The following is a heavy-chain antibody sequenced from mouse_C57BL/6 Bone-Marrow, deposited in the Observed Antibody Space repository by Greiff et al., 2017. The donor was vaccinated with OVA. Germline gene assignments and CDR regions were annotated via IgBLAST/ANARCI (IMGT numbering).Heavy chain of an antibody. V-gene: IGHV1-80*01. D-gene: IGHD1-1*01. CDR2: IYPGDGDT. CDR1: GYAFSSYW. J-gene: IGHJ3*01. CDR3: ARKGPIYYDGPWFAY. Sequence: VQLQQSGAELVKPGASVKISCKASGYAFSSYWMNWVKQRPGKGLEWIGQIYPGDGDTNYNGKFKGKATLTADKSSSTAYMQLSSLTSEDSAVYFCARKGPIYYDGPWFAYWGQGTLVTVSA.